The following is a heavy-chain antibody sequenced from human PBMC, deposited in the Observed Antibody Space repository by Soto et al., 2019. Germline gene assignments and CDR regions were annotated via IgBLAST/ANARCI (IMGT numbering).Heavy chain of an antibody. CDR2: IIPIFGTA. D-gene: IGHD3-22*01. CDR3: ARVPYYYDSSGYPGGPFDY. V-gene: IGHV1-69*13. CDR1: GVTFSSYA. Sequence: SVRVSCEASGVTFSSYAISWVRQAPGQGLEWMGGIIPIFGTANYAQKFQGRVTITADESTSTAYMELSSLRSEDTAVYYCARVPYYYDSSGYPGGPFDYWGQGTLVTVSS. J-gene: IGHJ4*02.